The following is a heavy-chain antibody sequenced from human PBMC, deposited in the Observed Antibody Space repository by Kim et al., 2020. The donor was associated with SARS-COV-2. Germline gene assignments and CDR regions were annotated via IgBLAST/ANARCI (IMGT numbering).Heavy chain of an antibody. CDR1: RFTFSDYY. V-gene: IGHV3-11*01. J-gene: IGHJ4*02. CDR3: ARVVTHFSGVWAPFLDS. D-gene: IGHD2-8*01. Sequence: GGSLRLSCAASRFTFSDYYMSWIRQAPGKGLEWVSYISSSGSTIYYADSVKGRFTISRDNAKNSLYLQMNSLRAEDTAVYYCARVVTHFSGVWAPFLDSWGQGTLVTVSS. CDR2: ISSSGSTI.